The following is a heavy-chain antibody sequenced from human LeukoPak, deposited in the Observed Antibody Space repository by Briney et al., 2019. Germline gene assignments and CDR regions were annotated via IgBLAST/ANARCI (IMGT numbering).Heavy chain of an antibody. CDR2: ISAYNGNT. V-gene: IGHV1-18*01. Sequence: ASVKVSCKASGSTCPSYGISWVRQAPGQGLEWLGYISAYNGNTNYAQKVQGRITMTTDTSTSTAYMEMRSLRSDDTAVYYCARDGSGSSCYWIHWGQGTLVTVSS. J-gene: IGHJ1*01. D-gene: IGHD2-15*01. CDR1: GSTCPSYG. CDR3: ARDGSGSSCYWIH.